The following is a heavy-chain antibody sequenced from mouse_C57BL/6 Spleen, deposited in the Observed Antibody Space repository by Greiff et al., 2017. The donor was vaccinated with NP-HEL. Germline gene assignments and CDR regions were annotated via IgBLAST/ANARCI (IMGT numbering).Heavy chain of an antibody. CDR1: GFTFSDYY. D-gene: IGHD4-1*01. J-gene: IGHJ1*03. CDR3: ARALGPYFDV. V-gene: IGHV5-16*01. Sequence: EVKLMESEGGLVQPGSSMKLSCTASGFTFSDYYMAWVRQVPEKGLEWVANINYDGSSTYYLDSLKSRFIISRDNAKNILYLQMSSLKSEDTATYYCARALGPYFDVWGTGTTVTVSS. CDR2: INYDGSST.